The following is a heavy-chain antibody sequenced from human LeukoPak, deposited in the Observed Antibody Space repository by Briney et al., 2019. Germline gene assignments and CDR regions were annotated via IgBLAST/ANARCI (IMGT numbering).Heavy chain of an antibody. D-gene: IGHD5-18*01. CDR1: GFTFSSYS. CDR2: ISSSSSYI. J-gene: IGHJ4*02. Sequence: GGSLRLSCAASGFTFSSYSMNWVRQAPGKGLEWVSSISSSSSYIYYADSVKGRFTISRDNAKNSLYLQMNSLRAEDTAVYYSASLDTAMDDFDYWGQGTLVTVSS. CDR3: ASLDTAMDDFDY. V-gene: IGHV3-21*01.